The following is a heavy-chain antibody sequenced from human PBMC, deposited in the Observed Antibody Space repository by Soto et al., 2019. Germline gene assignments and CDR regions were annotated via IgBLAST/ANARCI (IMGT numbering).Heavy chain of an antibody. CDR2: ISGSGGST. CDR1: GFTFSSYA. J-gene: IGHJ4*02. D-gene: IGHD3-3*01. V-gene: IGHV3-23*01. CDR3: AKPRGSPYYDFWSGYYYFDY. Sequence: PGGSLRLSCVASGFTFSSYATSWVRQAPGKGLEWVSAISGSGGSTYYADSVKGRFTISRDNSKNTLYLQMNSLRAEDTAVYYCAKPRGSPYYDFWSGYYYFDYWGQGTLVTVSS.